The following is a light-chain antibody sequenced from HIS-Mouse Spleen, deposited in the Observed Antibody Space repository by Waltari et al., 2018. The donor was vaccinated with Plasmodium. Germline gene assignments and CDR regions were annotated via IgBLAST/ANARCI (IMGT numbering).Light chain of an antibody. CDR1: SSDVGSYNL. Sequence: QSALTQPASVSGSPGQSLTISCTGTSSDVGSYNLVSLYQQHPGKAPKLRIYEGSKRPSGVSNRFSGSKSGNTASLTISGLQAEDEADYYCCSYAGSSTYVFGTGTKVTVL. CDR2: EGS. J-gene: IGLJ1*01. V-gene: IGLV2-23*01. CDR3: CSYAGSSTYV.